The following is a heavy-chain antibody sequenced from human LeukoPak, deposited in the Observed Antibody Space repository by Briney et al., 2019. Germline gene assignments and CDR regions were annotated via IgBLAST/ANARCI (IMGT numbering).Heavy chain of an antibody. D-gene: IGHD3-10*01. J-gene: IGHJ3*02. V-gene: IGHV3-23*01. Sequence: GGSLRLSCAASGFTFSSYAMSWVRQAPGKGLEWVSAISGSGGSTYYADSVKGRFTISRDNSKNTLYLQMNSLRAEDTAVYYCAKGAITMVRGVNDAFDIWGQGTMVTVSS. CDR3: AKGAITMVRGVNDAFDI. CDR1: GFTFSSYA. CDR2: ISGSGGST.